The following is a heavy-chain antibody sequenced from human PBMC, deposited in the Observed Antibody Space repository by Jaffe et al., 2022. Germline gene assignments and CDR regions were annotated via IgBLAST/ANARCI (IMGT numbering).Heavy chain of an antibody. CDR2: IRYDGSNK. CDR3: AKGSGYDYHYYYYMDV. J-gene: IGHJ6*03. Sequence: QVQLVESGGGVVQPGGSLRLSCAASGFTFSSYGMHWVRQAPGKGLEWVAFIRYDGSNKYYADSVKGRFTISRDNSKNTLYLQMNSLRAEDTAVYYCAKGSGYDYHYYYYMDVWGKGTTVTVSS. CDR1: GFTFSSYG. D-gene: IGHD5-12*01. V-gene: IGHV3-30*02.